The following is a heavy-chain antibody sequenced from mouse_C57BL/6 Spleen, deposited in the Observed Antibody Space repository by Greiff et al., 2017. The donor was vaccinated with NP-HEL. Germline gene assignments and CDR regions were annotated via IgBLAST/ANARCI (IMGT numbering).Heavy chain of an antibody. CDR3: ARSYGNSHFDY. V-gene: IGHV5-16*01. CDR2: INYDGSST. J-gene: IGHJ2*01. Sequence: EVKLVESEGGLVQPGSSMKLSCTASGFTFSDYYMAWVRQVPEKGLEWVANINYDGSSTYYLDSLKSRFIISRDNAKNILYLQMSSLKSEDTATYYCARSYGNSHFDYWGQGTTLTVSS. CDR1: GFTFSDYY. D-gene: IGHD2-1*01.